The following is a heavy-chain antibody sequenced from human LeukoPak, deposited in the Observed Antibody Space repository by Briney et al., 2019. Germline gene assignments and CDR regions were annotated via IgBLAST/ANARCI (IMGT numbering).Heavy chain of an antibody. J-gene: IGHJ3*02. CDR2: IYTRGST. CDR3: ARGRYCSADICSGGDAFDI. Sequence: KASETLSLTCTVSGASISTYYWSWIRQSPGKGLEWIGRIYTRGSTNYNPSLKSRVTMSVDTSKNQFSLKLSSVTAADTAVYYCARGRYCSADICSGGDAFDIWGQGTMVSVSS. D-gene: IGHD2-15*01. V-gene: IGHV4-4*07. CDR1: GASISTYY.